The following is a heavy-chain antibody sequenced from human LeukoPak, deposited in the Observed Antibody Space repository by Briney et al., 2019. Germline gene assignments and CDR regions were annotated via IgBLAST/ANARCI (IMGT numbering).Heavy chain of an antibody. CDR2: INGSGGSK. CDR1: GFTFSSYV. V-gene: IGHV3-23*01. CDR3: ATRAVAGEFDY. J-gene: IGHJ4*02. Sequence: GGALRLSCAASGFTFSSYVMSWVRQAPGKGLEWVAGINGSGGSKYYADSVKGRFTISRDNSKNTLYLQMNSLRAEDTAVYYCATRAVAGEFDYWGQGTLVTVCS. D-gene: IGHD6-19*01.